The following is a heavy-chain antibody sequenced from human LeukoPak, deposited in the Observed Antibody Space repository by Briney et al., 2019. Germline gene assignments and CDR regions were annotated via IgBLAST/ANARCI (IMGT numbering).Heavy chain of an antibody. D-gene: IGHD4-17*01. V-gene: IGHV4-59*12. Sequence: PSETLSLTCTVSGGSISSYYWSWIRQPPGKGLEWIGYIYYSGSTNYNPSLKSRVTISVDTSKNQFSLKLSSVTAADTAVYYCAREGPSAYGDYHYYYYGMDVWGQGTTVTVSS. CDR3: AREGPSAYGDYHYYYYGMDV. CDR2: IYYSGST. CDR1: GGSISSYY. J-gene: IGHJ6*02.